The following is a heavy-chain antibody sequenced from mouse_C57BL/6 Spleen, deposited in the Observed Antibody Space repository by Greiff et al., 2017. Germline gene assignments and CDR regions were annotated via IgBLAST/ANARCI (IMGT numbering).Heavy chain of an antibody. V-gene: IGHV1-59*01. J-gene: IGHJ3*01. Sequence: VQLQQPGAELVRPGPSVKLSCKASGYTFTSYWMHWVKQRPGQGLEWIGVIDPSDSYTNYNQKFKGKATLTVDTSSSTAYMQLSSLTSEDSAVYYCAREDYGSSPAWFAYWGQGTLVTVSA. CDR1: GYTFTSYW. CDR3: AREDYGSSPAWFAY. CDR2: IDPSDSYT. D-gene: IGHD1-1*01.